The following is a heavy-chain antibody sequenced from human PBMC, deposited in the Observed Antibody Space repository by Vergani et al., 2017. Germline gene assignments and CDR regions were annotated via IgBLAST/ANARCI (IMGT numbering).Heavy chain of an antibody. CDR1: GGSTTSGGFY. V-gene: IGHV4-61*02. CDR3: ARVMYRDEASTGYRLEGMDI. CDR2: IHTTGST. J-gene: IGHJ6*02. D-gene: IGHD3-9*01. Sequence: QVQLQESGPGLVKPSQTLSLTCSVSGGSTTSGGFYWSWIRQPAGKGLEWIGRIHTTGSTKYNPSLESRVTMSVDTSNNQFSLRLSSVTAADTAFYYCARVMYRDEASTGYRLEGMDIWGQGTTVTISS.